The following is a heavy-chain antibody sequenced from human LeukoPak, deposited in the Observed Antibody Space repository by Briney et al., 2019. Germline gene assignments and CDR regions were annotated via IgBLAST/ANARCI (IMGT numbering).Heavy chain of an antibody. CDR2: MNPNSGNT. CDR1: GYTFTGYD. V-gene: IGHV1-8*01. D-gene: IGHD1-26*01. J-gene: IGHJ6*02. Sequence: ASVKVSCKTSGYTFTGYDINWVRQAAGQGFEWMGWMNPNSGNTGYAQRFQGRVTMTRNTSISTAYMELSSLRSEDTAVYYCASMYSGSYWYYYGMDVWGQGTTVTVSS. CDR3: ASMYSGSYWYYYGMDV.